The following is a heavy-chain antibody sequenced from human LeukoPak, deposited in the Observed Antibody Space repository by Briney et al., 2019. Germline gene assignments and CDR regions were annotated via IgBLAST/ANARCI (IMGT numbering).Heavy chain of an antibody. CDR2: ISHGGGEE. J-gene: IGHJ3*02. V-gene: IGHV3-30*03. CDR3: ARPTTVTTISADAFDI. Sequence: GGSLRLSCAASGFPFHDHDMYWVRQTPGKGLEWVALISHGGGEEHYAESVKGRFTISRDNSRNTLYLQMNSLRAEDSSVYYCARPTTVTTISADAFDIWGQGTMVTVSS. CDR1: GFPFHDHD. D-gene: IGHD4-17*01.